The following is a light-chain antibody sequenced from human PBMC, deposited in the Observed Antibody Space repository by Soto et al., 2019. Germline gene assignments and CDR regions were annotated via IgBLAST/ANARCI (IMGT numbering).Light chain of an antibody. CDR2: EVS. Sequence: QSVLTQPASVSGSPGQSITISCTGTSSDVGAYNYVSWYQQQSGKAPKLLIHEVSNRPAGVSNRFSGSKSGNTASLTISGLQAEDEADYCCSTFATSRDYVFGIGTKV. CDR1: SSDVGAYNY. CDR3: STFATSRDYV. J-gene: IGLJ1*01. V-gene: IGLV2-14*01.